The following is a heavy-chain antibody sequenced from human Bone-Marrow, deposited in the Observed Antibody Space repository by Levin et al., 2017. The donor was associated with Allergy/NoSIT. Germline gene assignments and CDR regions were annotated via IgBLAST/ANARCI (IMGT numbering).Heavy chain of an antibody. CDR3: ARLEHYGSGAFRYFDL. CDR1: GGSVSSGSYY. Sequence: KTSETLSLICTVSGGSVSSGSYYWGWIRQPPGKGLEWIGNIYYSGNTYYNPSLKSRVTMSVDTSKNQFSLRLNSVTAADTAVYYCARLEHYGSGAFRYFDLWGRGTLVTVSS. D-gene: IGHD3-10*01. V-gene: IGHV4-39*01. CDR2: IYYSGNT. J-gene: IGHJ2*01.